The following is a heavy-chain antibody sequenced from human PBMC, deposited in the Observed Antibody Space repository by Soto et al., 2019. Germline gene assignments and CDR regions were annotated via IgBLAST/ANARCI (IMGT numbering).Heavy chain of an antibody. CDR2: TYYRSKWYN. CDR1: GHSVSSNSAA. V-gene: IGHV6-1*01. CDR3: ARTVTVVLRGEDYYYGMDV. Sequence: SQTLSLTCAISGHSVSSNSAAWNWIRQSPSRGLEWLGRTYYRSKWYNDYAVSVKSRITINPDTSKNQFSLQLNSVTPEDTAVYYCARTVTVVLRGEDYYYGMDVWGQGTTVTVSS. D-gene: IGHD4-17*01. J-gene: IGHJ6*02.